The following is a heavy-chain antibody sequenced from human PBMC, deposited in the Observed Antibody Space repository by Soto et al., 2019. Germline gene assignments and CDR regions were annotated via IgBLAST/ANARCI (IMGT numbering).Heavy chain of an antibody. Sequence: QVQLQESGPGLLKTSEILSLTCSVSGGPIRSYYLSWVRQAPGKGLEWIAYIAYTGITGYNPSLRSRVTISGDTSQNLFSLKMTSVTAADTAVYYCAREGFSGYEALDYWGQGILVTLSS. V-gene: IGHV4-59*01. CDR1: GGPIRSYY. CDR3: AREGFSGYEALDY. J-gene: IGHJ4*02. CDR2: IAYTGIT. D-gene: IGHD5-12*01.